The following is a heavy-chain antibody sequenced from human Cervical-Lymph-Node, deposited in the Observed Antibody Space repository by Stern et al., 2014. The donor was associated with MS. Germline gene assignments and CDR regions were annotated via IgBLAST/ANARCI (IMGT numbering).Heavy chain of an antibody. CDR2: INGDGSAT. CDR3: ARDERRLFDY. CDR1: GFTFSSYW. V-gene: IGHV3-74*01. J-gene: IGHJ4*02. Sequence: VQLVESGGGLVQPGGSLRLSCAASGFTFSSYWMHWVRQAPGKGLVWVSRINGDGSATSYADSVKGRFTISRDNTKNTLYLQMNSLRAEDTAVYFCARDERRLFDYWGQGTLVTMSS.